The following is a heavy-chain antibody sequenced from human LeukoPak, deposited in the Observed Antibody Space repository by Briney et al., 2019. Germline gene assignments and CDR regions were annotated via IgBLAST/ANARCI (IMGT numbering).Heavy chain of an antibody. Sequence: LPGGSLRLSCSASGFTFSAYAMYWVRQAPGKGLEYVSGISNNGGSSFYADSVKGRFTISRDNSKNTLYLQMSSLRAEDTAVYYCVKITSVTGGDCWGQGTRLAVSS. CDR2: ISNNGGSS. V-gene: IGHV3-64D*09. D-gene: IGHD1-1*01. J-gene: IGHJ4*02. CDR1: GFTFSAYA. CDR3: VKITSVTGGDC.